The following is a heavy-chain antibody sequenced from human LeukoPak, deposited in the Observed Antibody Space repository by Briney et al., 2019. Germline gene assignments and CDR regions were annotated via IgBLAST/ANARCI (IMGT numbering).Heavy chain of an antibody. CDR1: GGSISSGSYY. V-gene: IGHV4-61*02. D-gene: IGHD3-10*01. Sequence: SHTLSLTCTVSGGSISSGSYYWAWIRQPAGNGLEWIGRIYTSGSTNYNPSLKSRVTISVDTSKNQFSLKLSSVTAADTAVYYCARPGQGSYYYMDVWGKGTTVTVSS. CDR3: ARPGQGSYYYMDV. CDR2: IYTSGST. J-gene: IGHJ6*03.